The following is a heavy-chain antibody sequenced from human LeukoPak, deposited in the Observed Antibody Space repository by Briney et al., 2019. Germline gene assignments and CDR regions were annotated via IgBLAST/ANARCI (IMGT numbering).Heavy chain of an antibody. V-gene: IGHV1-69*04. CDR1: GATFSSYA. CDR2: IIPILGIA. CDR3: ARDGCSSTSCYAFYCYYYGMDV. Sequence: SVKVSCKASGATFSSYAIRLVRQAPGQGLEWMGRIIPILGIANYAQKFQGRVTITADKSTSTAYMELSSLRSEDTAVYYCARDGCSSTSCYAFYCYYYGMDVWGQGTTVTVSS. D-gene: IGHD2-2*01. J-gene: IGHJ6*02.